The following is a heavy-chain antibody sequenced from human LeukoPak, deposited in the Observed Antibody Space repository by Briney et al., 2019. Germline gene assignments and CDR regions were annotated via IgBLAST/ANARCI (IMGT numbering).Heavy chain of an antibody. J-gene: IGHJ4*02. Sequence: GGSLRLSCAASGFTFSSYWMSWVRQAPGKGLEWVAHIKQDGSEKYYVDSVKGRFTISRDNAKNSLYLQMNSLRAEDTAVYYCAREQWLGPYYFGYWGQGTLVTVSS. CDR3: AREQWLGPYYFGY. CDR2: IKQDGSEK. D-gene: IGHD6-19*01. V-gene: IGHV3-7*01. CDR1: GFTFSSYW.